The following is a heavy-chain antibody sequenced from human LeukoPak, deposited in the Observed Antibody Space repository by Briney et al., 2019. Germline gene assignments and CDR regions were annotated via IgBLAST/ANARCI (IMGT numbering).Heavy chain of an antibody. J-gene: IGHJ4*02. CDR1: GFTFSTYT. Sequence: PGGSLRLSCAASGFTFSTYTMNWVRQAPGNGLEWVSSITSPSSYIYYADSVKGRFTVSRDSAKNSLYLQMNSLRAEDTAVYYCARDATPDGIIFDYWGQGTLVTVSS. CDR3: ARDATPDGIIFDY. V-gene: IGHV3-21*04. D-gene: IGHD3-16*01. CDR2: ITSPSSYI.